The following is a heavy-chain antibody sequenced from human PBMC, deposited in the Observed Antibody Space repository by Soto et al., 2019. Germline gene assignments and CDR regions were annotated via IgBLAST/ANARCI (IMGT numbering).Heavy chain of an antibody. J-gene: IGHJ4*02. Sequence: QVQLVESGGGVVQPGRSLRLSCAASGFTFSSYGMHWVRQAPGKGLEWVAVISSDGSSKDYGDSVKGRFTISRDNSKNTLYLQLNRLRAEDTAVYYCAKVQLGMGGYFDYWGQGTLVTVSS. CDR1: GFTFSSYG. CDR2: ISSDGSSK. CDR3: AKVQLGMGGYFDY. D-gene: IGHD2-2*01. V-gene: IGHV3-30*18.